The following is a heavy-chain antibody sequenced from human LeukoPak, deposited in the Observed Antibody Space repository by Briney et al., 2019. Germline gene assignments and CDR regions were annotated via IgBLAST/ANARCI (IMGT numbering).Heavy chain of an antibody. D-gene: IGHD3-10*01. Sequence: GRSLRLSCAASGFTFSSYAMHWVRQAPGKGLEYVSAISSNGGSTYYANSVKGRFTISRDNSKNTLYLQMGSLRAEDMAVYYCARGYYYGSGSQLHYYYYMDVWGKGTTVTISS. CDR3: ARGYYYGSGSQLHYYYYMDV. CDR2: ISSNGGST. CDR1: GFTFSSYA. J-gene: IGHJ6*03. V-gene: IGHV3-64*01.